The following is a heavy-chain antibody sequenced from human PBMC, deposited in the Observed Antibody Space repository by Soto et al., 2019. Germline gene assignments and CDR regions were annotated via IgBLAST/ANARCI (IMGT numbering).Heavy chain of an antibody. CDR1: GYTFTSYY. V-gene: IGHV1-46*01. Sequence: ASVKVSCKASGYTFTSYYMHWVRQAPGQGLEWMGIINPSGGSTSYAQKFQGRVTMTRDTSTSTVYMELSSLRSEDTAVYYCARVLEPLDGPGAFDIWGQRTMVTVSS. CDR3: ARVLEPLDGPGAFDI. J-gene: IGHJ3*02. CDR2: INPSGGST.